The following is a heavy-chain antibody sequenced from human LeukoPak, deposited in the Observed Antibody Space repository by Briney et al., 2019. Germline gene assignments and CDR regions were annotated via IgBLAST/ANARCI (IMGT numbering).Heavy chain of an antibody. CDR2: IKQDGSEK. Sequence: GGSPRLSCAASGFTFSSYWMNWVRQAPGKGLEWVANIKQDGSEKYYVDSVKGRFTLSRDNAKNSLYLQMNSLRAGDAAVYYCAREGSVARFDYWGQGTLVTVSS. D-gene: IGHD6-19*01. CDR3: AREGSVARFDY. J-gene: IGHJ4*02. CDR1: GFTFSSYW. V-gene: IGHV3-7*01.